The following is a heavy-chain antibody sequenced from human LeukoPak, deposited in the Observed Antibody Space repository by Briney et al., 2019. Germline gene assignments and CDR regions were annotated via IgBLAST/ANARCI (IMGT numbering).Heavy chain of an antibody. CDR1: LDSTASNF. V-gene: IGHV4-4*02. CDR3: AREILGGFNPGAY. CDR2: IHRSGSP. J-gene: IGHJ4*02. Sequence: PSETLSLTCTVSLDSTASNFWSWVRQPPGKGLEWIGEIHRSGSPNYNPSLQSRVTISIDRSRNQIVLELSSVTAADTAFYYCAREILGGFNPGAYWGQGTLVTVSS. D-gene: IGHD1-14*01.